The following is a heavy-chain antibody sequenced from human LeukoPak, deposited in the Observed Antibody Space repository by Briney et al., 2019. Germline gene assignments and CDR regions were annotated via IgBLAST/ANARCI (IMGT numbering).Heavy chain of an antibody. J-gene: IGHJ3*02. V-gene: IGHV3-48*03. CDR1: GFTFSSYE. CDR2: IGSTVSHI. CDR3: AREGYDSDKVDAFHI. Sequence: GESLKISCAASGFTFSSYEMNWVRQAPGKGLEWVSYIGSTVSHIYYLDSVKGRFTISRDNAKNSLYLHMNSLRAEDTAVYYCAREGYDSDKVDAFHIWGQGTMVTVSS. D-gene: IGHD3-9*01.